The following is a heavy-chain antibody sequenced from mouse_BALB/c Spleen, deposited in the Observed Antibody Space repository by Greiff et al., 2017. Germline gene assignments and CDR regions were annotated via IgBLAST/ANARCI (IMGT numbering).Heavy chain of an antibody. CDR1: GFTFSSYA. D-gene: IGHD1-2*01. Sequence: EVQGVESGGGLVKPGGSLKLSCAASGFTFSSYAMSWVRQTPEKRLEWVASISSGGSTYYPDSVKGRFTISRDNARNILYLQMSSLRSEDTAMYYCARGRDYGYVAYWGQGTLVTVSA. V-gene: IGHV5-6-5*01. J-gene: IGHJ3*01. CDR2: ISSGGST. CDR3: ARGRDYGYVAY.